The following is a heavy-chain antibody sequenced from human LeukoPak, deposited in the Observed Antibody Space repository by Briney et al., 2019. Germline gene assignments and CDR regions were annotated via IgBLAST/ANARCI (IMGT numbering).Heavy chain of an antibody. CDR1: GDSISSGSYY. Sequence: SETLSLTCSVSGDSISSGSYYWSWIRQPAGKGLEWIGRIYTSGSTNYIPSLKSRLTISVDTSKNQFSLRLSSVTAADTAVYYCARDAWFGAGRTFDYWGQGTLVTVSS. CDR3: ARDAWFGAGRTFDY. CDR2: IYTSGST. J-gene: IGHJ4*02. D-gene: IGHD3-10*01. V-gene: IGHV4-61*02.